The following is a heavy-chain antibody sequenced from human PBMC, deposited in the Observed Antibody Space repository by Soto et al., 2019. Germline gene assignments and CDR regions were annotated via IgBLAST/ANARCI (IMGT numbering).Heavy chain of an antibody. J-gene: IGHJ4*02. Sequence: GGSLRLSCAASGFTVSSNYMSWVRQAPGKGLEWVSVIYSGGSTHYADSVKGRFTISRDNSKNTLYLQMNSLRAEDTAVYYCARASMVRGVIYILDYWGQGTLVTVSS. CDR2: IYSGGST. V-gene: IGHV3-53*01. CDR1: GFTVSSNY. CDR3: ARASMVRGVIYILDY. D-gene: IGHD3-10*01.